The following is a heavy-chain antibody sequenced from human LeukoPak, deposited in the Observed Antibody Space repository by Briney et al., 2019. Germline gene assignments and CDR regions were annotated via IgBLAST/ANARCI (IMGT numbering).Heavy chain of an antibody. V-gene: IGHV3-30*18. CDR1: GFTFSNFA. Sequence: GGSLRLSCAASGFTFSNFAMHWVRQAPGKGLEWVALISYDGSNKYYADSVEGRFTISGDNSKNTLYLQMNSLRAEDTAVYYCVKLFRPDYWGQGTLVTVSS. D-gene: IGHD3-10*01. CDR3: VKLFRPDY. J-gene: IGHJ4*02. CDR2: ISYDGSNK.